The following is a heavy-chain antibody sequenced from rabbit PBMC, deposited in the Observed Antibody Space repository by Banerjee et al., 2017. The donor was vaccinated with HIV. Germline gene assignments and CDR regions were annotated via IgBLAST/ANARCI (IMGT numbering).Heavy chain of an antibody. CDR2: IYTGHGGT. CDR1: GFSYSGGYD. V-gene: IGHV1S40*01. Sequence: QSLEESGGDLVKPGASLTLTCKASGFSYSGGYDMCWVRQAPGKGLEWIACIYTGHGGTYYASWARGRFTISKTSSTTVTLQMTSLTVADTATYFCARDLAGVTGWNFNLWGPGTLVTVS. D-gene: IGHD4-1*01. CDR3: ARDLAGVTGWNFNL. J-gene: IGHJ4*01.